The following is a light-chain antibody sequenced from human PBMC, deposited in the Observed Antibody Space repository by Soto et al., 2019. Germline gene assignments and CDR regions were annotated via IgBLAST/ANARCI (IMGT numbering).Light chain of an antibody. CDR1: QSVSSGC. CDR3: QQYSSSPSIT. V-gene: IGKV3-20*01. Sequence: EIVLTQSPGTLSLSPGERATLSCRASQSVSSGCLAWYQQKPGQAPRLLIYGASTRATGIPDRFSGSGSGTDFTLTISRLEPEDFAVYYCQQYSSSPSITFGQGTRLEIK. CDR2: GAS. J-gene: IGKJ5*01.